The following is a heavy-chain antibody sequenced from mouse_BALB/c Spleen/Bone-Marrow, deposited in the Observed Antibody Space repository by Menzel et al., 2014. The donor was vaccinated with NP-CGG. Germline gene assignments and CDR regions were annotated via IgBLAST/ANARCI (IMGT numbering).Heavy chain of an antibody. CDR3: ARLGYYGGFAY. D-gene: IGHD2-3*01. CDR1: GFDFSRYW. CDR2: INPDSKTI. J-gene: IGHJ3*01. Sequence: EVHLVESGGGLVQPGGSLKLSCAASGFDFSRYWMSWVRQAPGKGLEWIGEINPDSKTINYSPSLKDKFIISRDNAKNTLYLQMNKVRSEDTALYYCARLGYYGGFAYWGQGTLVTVSA. V-gene: IGHV4-1*02.